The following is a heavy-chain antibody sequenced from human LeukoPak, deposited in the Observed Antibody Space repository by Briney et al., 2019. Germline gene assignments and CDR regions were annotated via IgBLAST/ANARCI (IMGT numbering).Heavy chain of an antibody. Sequence: SETLSLTCTVSGGSISSYYWSWIRQPPGKGLEWIGYIYYSGYTNYNPSLKSRVTISVDTPKNQFSLKLSSVTAADTAVYYCARIRDGYNYVDYWGQGTLVAVSS. CDR3: ARIRDGYNYVDY. D-gene: IGHD5-24*01. CDR2: IYYSGYT. CDR1: GGSISSYY. V-gene: IGHV4-59*01. J-gene: IGHJ4*02.